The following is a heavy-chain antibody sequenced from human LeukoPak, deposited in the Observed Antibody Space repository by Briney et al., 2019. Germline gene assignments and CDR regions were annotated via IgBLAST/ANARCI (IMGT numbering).Heavy chain of an antibody. CDR2: ISSSSSTI. J-gene: IGHJ4*02. V-gene: IGHV3-48*02. CDR3: ARDPGSTSWYYFDY. D-gene: IGHD2-2*01. CDR1: GSTFSSYS. Sequence: GGSPRLSCAASGSTFSSYSMNWVRQAPGKGLEWVSYISSSSSTIYYADSVKGRFTISRDNAKNSLYLQMNSLRDEDTAVYYCARDPGSTSWYYFDYWGQGTLVTVSS.